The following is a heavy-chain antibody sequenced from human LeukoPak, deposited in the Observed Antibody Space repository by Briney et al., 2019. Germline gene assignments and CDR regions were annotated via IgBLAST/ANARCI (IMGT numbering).Heavy chain of an antibody. Sequence: GESLQISCKGSGSIFTSYWIGWVRPLPGKGLGWMGIIYPGDSDTRYSPSFQGQVTISADKSISTAYLQWSSLKASDTAMYYCARHDDGGSYVNAFDIWGQGTMVTVSS. CDR3: ARHDDGGSYVNAFDI. J-gene: IGHJ3*02. V-gene: IGHV5-51*01. CDR2: IYPGDSDT. D-gene: IGHD1-26*01. CDR1: GSIFTSYW.